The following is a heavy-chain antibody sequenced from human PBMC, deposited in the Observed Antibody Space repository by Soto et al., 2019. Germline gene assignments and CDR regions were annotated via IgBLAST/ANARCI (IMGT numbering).Heavy chain of an antibody. D-gene: IGHD3-22*01. V-gene: IGHV4-39*01. CDR2: FFIGGNT. CDR1: GGSITGGSISSTTYY. CDR3: ARLRPNADPYYYDSSGYYP. Sequence: SETLSLTCTVSGGSITGGSISSTTYYWGWMRQPPGKGLEWIASFFIGGNTYYNPSLKSRVTTSVDTSKNQFSLKLSSVTAADTAVYYCARLRPNADPYYYDSSGYYPWGQGTLVTVSS. J-gene: IGHJ5*02.